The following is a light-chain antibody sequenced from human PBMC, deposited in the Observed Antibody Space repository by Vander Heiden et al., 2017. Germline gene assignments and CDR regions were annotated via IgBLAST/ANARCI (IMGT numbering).Light chain of an antibody. CDR2: LGS. V-gene: IGKV2-28*01. CDR1: QSLLHSNGYNY. Sequence: DIVMTQSPLSLPVTPGEQASIPCRCSQSLLHSNGYNYLDWYLQKPGQSPQLLIYLGSNRASGVPDRFSGSGSGTDFTLKISRVEAEDVGVYYCMQALQTPITFGQGTRLEIK. J-gene: IGKJ5*01. CDR3: MQALQTPIT.